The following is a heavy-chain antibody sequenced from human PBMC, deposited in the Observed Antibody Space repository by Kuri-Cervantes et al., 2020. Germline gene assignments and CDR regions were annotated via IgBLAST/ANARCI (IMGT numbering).Heavy chain of an antibody. Sequence: ASVKVSCKASGYTFTGHYMHWVRQAPGQGLEWMGWINPNSGGTNYAQKFQGRVTMTRDTSISTAYMELSRLRSDDTAVYYCARDRFLEWLGLYYYYGMDVWGQGTTVTVSS. V-gene: IGHV1-2*02. CDR3: ARDRFLEWLGLYYYYGMDV. CDR2: INPNSGGT. CDR1: GYTFTGHY. J-gene: IGHJ6*02. D-gene: IGHD3-3*01.